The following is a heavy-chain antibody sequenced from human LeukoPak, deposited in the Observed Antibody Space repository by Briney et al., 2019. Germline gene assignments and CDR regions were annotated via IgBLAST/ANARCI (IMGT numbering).Heavy chain of an antibody. J-gene: IGHJ5*02. Sequence: GASVKVSCKVSGYTLTGFSMYWVRQAPGKGLEWMGGFDREDGESMYAQKFQGRVTMTEDTSIDTGYMELSSLRSEDTAVYYCARGIVVVPAARAGRFDPWGQGTLVTVSS. CDR2: FDREDGES. D-gene: IGHD2-2*01. CDR1: GYTLTGFS. V-gene: IGHV1-24*01. CDR3: ARGIVVVPAARAGRFDP.